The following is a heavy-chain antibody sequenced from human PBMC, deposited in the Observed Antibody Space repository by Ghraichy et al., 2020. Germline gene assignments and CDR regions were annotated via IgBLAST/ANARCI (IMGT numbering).Heavy chain of an antibody. CDR3: ARGILTGFCMDV. CDR2: FYAGGST. Sequence: SETLSLTCSVSGGYVSSYYWNWIRQPAGKGLEWIGRFYAGGSTDYNPSLKGRVTMSVDSSKNQFSLDLSSVTAADTAVYYCARGILTGFCMDVWGLGTTVTVSS. J-gene: IGHJ6*02. V-gene: IGHV4-4*07. D-gene: IGHD3-9*01. CDR1: GGYVSSYY.